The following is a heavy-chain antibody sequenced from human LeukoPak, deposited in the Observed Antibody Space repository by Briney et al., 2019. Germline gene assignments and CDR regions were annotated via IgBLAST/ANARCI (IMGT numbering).Heavy chain of an antibody. CDR1: GGSISSYY. V-gene: IGHV4-59*08. CDR2: IYYSGRT. Sequence: SETLSLTCTVSGGSISSYYWSWIRQPPGKGLEWIGYIYYSGRTNYNPSLKSRVTISVDTSKNQFSLKLSSVTAADTAVYYCARAVGYSYPNWFDPWGQGTLVTVSS. CDR3: ARAVGYSYPNWFDP. J-gene: IGHJ5*02. D-gene: IGHD5-18*01.